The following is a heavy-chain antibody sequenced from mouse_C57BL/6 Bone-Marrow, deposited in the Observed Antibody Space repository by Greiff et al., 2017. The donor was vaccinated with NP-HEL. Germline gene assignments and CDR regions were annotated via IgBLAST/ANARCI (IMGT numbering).Heavy chain of an antibody. CDR2: IRLKSDNYAT. V-gene: IGHV6-3*01. CDR1: GFTFSNYW. D-gene: IGHD1-1*01. Sequence: EVQLQESGGGLVQPGGSMKLSCVASGFTFSNYWMNWVRQSPEKGLEWVAQIRLKSDNYATHYAESVKGRFTISRDDSKSSVYLQMNNLRAEDTGIYYCTLYYYGSSGYYFDYWGQGTTLTVSS. CDR3: TLYYYGSSGYYFDY. J-gene: IGHJ2*01.